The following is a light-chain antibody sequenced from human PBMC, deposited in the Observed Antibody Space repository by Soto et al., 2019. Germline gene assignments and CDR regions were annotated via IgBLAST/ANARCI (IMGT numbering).Light chain of an antibody. Sequence: EVVLTQSPGTLSLSPGKRATLSCRASQNVYINSLAWYQQKPGQPPRLLIYGASTRAAAIPDRFSGSGSGADFALSIDGLEPEDFAIYYCQQYGDSPLTFGPGTRVD. V-gene: IGKV3-20*01. CDR3: QQYGDSPLT. CDR1: QNVYINS. J-gene: IGKJ3*01. CDR2: GAS.